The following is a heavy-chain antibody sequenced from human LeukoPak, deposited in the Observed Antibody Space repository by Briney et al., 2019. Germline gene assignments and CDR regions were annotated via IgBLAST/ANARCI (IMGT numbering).Heavy chain of an antibody. D-gene: IGHD6-13*01. CDR3: ARVAAAGICYYYGMDV. CDR1: GGSFSGYY. Sequence: EASETLSLTCAVYGGSFSGYYWSWIRQPPGKGLEWIGEINHSGSTNYNPSLKSRVTISVDTFKNQFSLKLSSVTAADTAVYYCARVAAAGICYYYGMDVWGQGTTVTVSS. CDR2: INHSGST. J-gene: IGHJ6*02. V-gene: IGHV4-34*01.